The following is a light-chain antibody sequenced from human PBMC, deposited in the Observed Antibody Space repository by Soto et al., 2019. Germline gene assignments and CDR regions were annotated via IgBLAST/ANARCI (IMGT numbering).Light chain of an antibody. V-gene: IGLV2-14*03. CDR1: STDIGSYND. J-gene: IGLJ2*01. Sequence: QSVLTQPASASGSPGQSITISCTGTSTDIGSYNDFYWYQHPPSKAPKLMIYDVRNRPAGVSNRFSGSKSGNTASLTISGLQAADEADDYCSSRVVGSTLVFGGGTQLTVL. CDR2: DVR. CDR3: SSRVVGSTLV.